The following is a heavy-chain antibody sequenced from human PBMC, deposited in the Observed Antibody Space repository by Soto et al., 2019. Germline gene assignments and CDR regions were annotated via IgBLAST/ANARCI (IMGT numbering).Heavy chain of an antibody. CDR3: ARALGVVTDDY. J-gene: IGHJ4*02. CDR2: INAGNGNT. CDR1: GYTFTSYA. Sequence: QVQLVQSGAEVKKPGASVKVSCKASGYTFTSYAMHWVRQAPGQRLEWMGWINAGNGNTKYSQKYQGRVTITRDTSASTAYMELSSLRSEDTAVYYCARALGVVTDDYWGQGTLVTVSS. V-gene: IGHV1-3*01. D-gene: IGHD2-15*01.